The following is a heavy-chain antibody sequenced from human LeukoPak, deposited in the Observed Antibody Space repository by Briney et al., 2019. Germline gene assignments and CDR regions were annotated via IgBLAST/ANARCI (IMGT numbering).Heavy chain of an antibody. Sequence: GESLKTSCRASGYRFTMFWNGWVRQMPGKGLEGLGIIYPGDSGTRYSPSFQGQGIISVDKSINTAYLQRGTLKASDTAVYYCARHSSGADYDAFDIWGQGTTVTVST. CDR1: GYRFTMFW. D-gene: IGHD4-11*01. CDR2: IYPGDSGT. J-gene: IGHJ3*02. CDR3: ARHSSGADYDAFDI. V-gene: IGHV5-51*01.